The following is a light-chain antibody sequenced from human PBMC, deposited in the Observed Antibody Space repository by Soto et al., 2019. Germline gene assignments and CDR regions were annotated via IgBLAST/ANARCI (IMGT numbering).Light chain of an antibody. CDR3: QKYDSAPWT. Sequence: DLQMTQSPSSLSASVGDRVTITCRARQGISNYLAWYQQQPGKVPKLLIYAASTLQSGVPSRFSGSGSGTDFTLTISSLQPEDVATYYCQKYDSAPWTFGQGTKVEIK. V-gene: IGKV1-27*01. CDR2: AAS. J-gene: IGKJ1*01. CDR1: QGISNY.